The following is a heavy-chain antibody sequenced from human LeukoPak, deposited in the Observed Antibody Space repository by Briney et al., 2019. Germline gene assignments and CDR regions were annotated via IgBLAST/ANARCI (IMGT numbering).Heavy chain of an antibody. V-gene: IGHV1-2*02. CDR3: ARGGVTFGGAYYMDV. CDR2: INPNRGGT. Sequence: GASVKVSCKASGYTFTDYYIQWVRQAPGQGLEWMGWINPNRGGTNYAQKFQGRVTMTRDTSISTAYMELRRLRSDDTAVYYCARGGVTFGGAYYMDVWGKGTTVTVSS. D-gene: IGHD3-16*01. CDR1: GYTFTDYY. J-gene: IGHJ6*03.